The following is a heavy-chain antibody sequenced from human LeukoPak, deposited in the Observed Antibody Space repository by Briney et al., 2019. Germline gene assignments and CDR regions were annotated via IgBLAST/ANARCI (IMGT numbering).Heavy chain of an antibody. Sequence: KPSETLSLTCTVSGGSISSGGYSWSWIRQPPGKGLEWIGYIYHSGSTYYNPSLKSRVTISVDRSKNQFSLKLSSVTAADTAVYYCAREGIALGRAFDIWGQGTMVTVSS. D-gene: IGHD6-13*01. CDR1: GGSISSGGYS. CDR2: IYHSGST. V-gene: IGHV4-30-2*01. J-gene: IGHJ3*02. CDR3: AREGIALGRAFDI.